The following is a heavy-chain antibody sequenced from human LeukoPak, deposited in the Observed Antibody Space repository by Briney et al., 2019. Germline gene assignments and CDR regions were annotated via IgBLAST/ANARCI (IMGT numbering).Heavy chain of an antibody. D-gene: IGHD3-3*01. V-gene: IGHV1-8*01. CDR1: GYTFTSYD. J-gene: IGHJ4*02. CDR2: MNPNSGNT. CDR3: ARNLITIFGVVIQALAY. Sequence: ASVKVSCKASGYTFTSYDINWVRQATGQGLEWMGWMNPNSGNTGYAQKFQGRVTMTRNTSISTAYMELSSLRSEDTAVYYCARNLITIFGVVIQALAYWGQGTLVTVSS.